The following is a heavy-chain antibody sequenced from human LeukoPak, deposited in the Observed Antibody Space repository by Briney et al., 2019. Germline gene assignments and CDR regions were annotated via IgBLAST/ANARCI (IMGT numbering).Heavy chain of an antibody. Sequence: PGGSLRLSCAASGFTFNNYAIHWVRQAPGKGLEWVAVISYDGSNKYYADSVKGRFTISRDNSKNTLYLQMNSLRAEDTAVYYCARSYGSGSYSDFDYWGQGTLVTVSS. CDR3: ARSYGSGSYSDFDY. V-gene: IGHV3-30-3*01. D-gene: IGHD3-10*01. CDR1: GFTFNNYA. J-gene: IGHJ4*02. CDR2: ISYDGSNK.